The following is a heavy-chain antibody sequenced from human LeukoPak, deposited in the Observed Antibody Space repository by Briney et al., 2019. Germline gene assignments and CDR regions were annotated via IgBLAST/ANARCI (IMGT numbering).Heavy chain of an antibody. V-gene: IGHV3-23*01. D-gene: IGHD2-2*02. CDR1: GFTFSSYA. CDR2: ISGTGGST. CDR3: AKDPDCSSTSCYNFRFDP. Sequence: GGSLRLSCAASGFTFSSYAMSWVRRAPGKGLEWVSAISGTGGSTYYSNSVKGRFTISRGNSKNTLYLQMNSLRAEDTAVYYCAKDPDCSSTSCYNFRFDPWGQGTLVTVSS. J-gene: IGHJ5*02.